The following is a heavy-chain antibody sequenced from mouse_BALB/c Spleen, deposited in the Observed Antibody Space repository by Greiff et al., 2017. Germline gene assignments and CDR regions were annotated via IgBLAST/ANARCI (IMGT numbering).Heavy chain of an antibody. CDR2: ILPGSGST. J-gene: IGHJ2*01. V-gene: IGHV1-9*01. CDR1: GYTFSSYW. D-gene: IGHD2-14*01. Sequence: QVQPQQSGAELMKPGASVKISCKATGYTFSSYWIEWVKQRPGHGLEWIGEILPGSGSTNYNEKFKGKATFTADTSSNTAYMQLSSLTSEDSAVYYCARPAYYRYDGYWGQGTTLTVSS. CDR3: ARPAYYRYDGY.